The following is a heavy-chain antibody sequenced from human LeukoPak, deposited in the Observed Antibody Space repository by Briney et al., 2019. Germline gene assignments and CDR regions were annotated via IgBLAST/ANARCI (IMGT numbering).Heavy chain of an antibody. J-gene: IGHJ4*02. CDR2: ISGSGGST. D-gene: IGHD6-13*01. CDR3: ANDLAAAGDAFDY. V-gene: IGHV3-23*01. Sequence: GGSLRLSCAASGFTFSSYWMHWVRQAPGKGLEWVSAISGSGGSTYYADSVKGRFTISRDNSKNTLYLQMNSLRAEDTAVYYCANDLAAAGDAFDYWGQGTLVTVSS. CDR1: GFTFSSYW.